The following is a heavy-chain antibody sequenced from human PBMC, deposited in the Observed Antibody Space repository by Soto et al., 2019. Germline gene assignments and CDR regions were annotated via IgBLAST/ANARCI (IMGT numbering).Heavy chain of an antibody. V-gene: IGHV3-23*01. CDR1: GFTFSSYA. D-gene: IGHD2-15*01. CDR3: AKCDIVVPPAYYMDV. J-gene: IGHJ6*03. Sequence: EIQLLESGGALVQPGGSLRLSCAASGFTFSSYAMSWVRQAPGKGLEWVSLISGSGGATYYADSVKGRFTISSDSSKNTLYLQMHSLRAEDTAIYYCAKCDIVVPPAYYMDVWGRGTTVTVS. CDR2: ISGSGGAT.